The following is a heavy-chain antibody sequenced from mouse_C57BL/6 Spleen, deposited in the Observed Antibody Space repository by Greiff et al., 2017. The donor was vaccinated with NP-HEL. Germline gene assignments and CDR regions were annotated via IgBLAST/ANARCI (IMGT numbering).Heavy chain of an antibody. D-gene: IGHD1-1*01. V-gene: IGHV1-82*01. CDR1: GYAFSSSW. Sequence: VQLQQSGPELVKPGASVKISCKASGYAFSSSWMNWVKQRPGKGLEWIGRIYPGDGDTNYNGKFKGKATLTADKSSSTAYMQLSSLTSEDSAVDFCARSRITTVVADYWGQGTTLTVSS. CDR2: IYPGDGDT. J-gene: IGHJ2*01. CDR3: ARSRITTVVADY.